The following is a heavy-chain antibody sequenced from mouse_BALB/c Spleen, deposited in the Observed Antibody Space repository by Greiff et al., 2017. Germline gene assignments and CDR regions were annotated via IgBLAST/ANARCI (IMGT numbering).Heavy chain of an antibody. Sequence: EVKLMESGGDLVKPGGSLKLSCAASGFTFSSYAMSWVRQSPEKRLEWVAEISSGGSYTYYPDTVTGRFTISRDNAKNTLYLEMSSLRSEDTAMYYCARERDQHGDFDYWGQGTTLTVSS. J-gene: IGHJ2*01. CDR1: GFTFSSYA. CDR2: ISSGGSYT. CDR3: ARERDQHGDFDY. V-gene: IGHV5-9-4*01.